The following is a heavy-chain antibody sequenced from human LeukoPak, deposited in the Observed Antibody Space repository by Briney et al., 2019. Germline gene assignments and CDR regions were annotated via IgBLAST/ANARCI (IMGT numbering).Heavy chain of an antibody. V-gene: IGHV3-7*03. CDR1: GFTFSSYW. J-gene: IGHJ4*02. CDR3: VRDIRQVGAFLYFDY. Sequence: GGSLRLSCAASGFTFSSYWMSWVRQAPGKGLEWVANINQDGSDTYYVDSVKGRFTISRDSAKNSLYLQMNSLRAEDTAVYYCVRDIRQVGAFLYFDYWGQGTLVTVSS. CDR2: INQDGSDT. D-gene: IGHD1-26*01.